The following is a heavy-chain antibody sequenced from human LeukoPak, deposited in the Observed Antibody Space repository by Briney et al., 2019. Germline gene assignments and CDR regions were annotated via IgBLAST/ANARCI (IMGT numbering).Heavy chain of an antibody. CDR2: INPNGGGT. CDR3: ARDRMVRGVGVFDY. D-gene: IGHD3-10*01. Sequence: ASVKVSCKASGYAFTGYYMHWVRQAPGQGLEWMGWINPNGGGTNYAQKFQGRVTMTRDTSISTAYMELSRLRSDDTAVYYCARDRMVRGVGVFDYWGQGTLVTVSS. V-gene: IGHV1-2*02. J-gene: IGHJ4*02. CDR1: GYAFTGYY.